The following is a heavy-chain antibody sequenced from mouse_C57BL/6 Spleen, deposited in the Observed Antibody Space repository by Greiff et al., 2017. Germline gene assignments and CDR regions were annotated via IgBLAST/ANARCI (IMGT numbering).Heavy chain of an antibody. CDR1: GYAFSSYW. Sequence: VQLQQSGAELVKPGASVKISCKASGYAFSSYWMNWVKQRPGKGLEWIGQIYPGDGDTNYNGKFKGKDTLTADKSSSTAYMQLSSLTSEDSAVFFCARRAYNGSREYFDYWGQGTTLTVSS. D-gene: IGHD1-1*01. V-gene: IGHV1-80*01. CDR2: IYPGDGDT. CDR3: ARRAYNGSREYFDY. J-gene: IGHJ2*01.